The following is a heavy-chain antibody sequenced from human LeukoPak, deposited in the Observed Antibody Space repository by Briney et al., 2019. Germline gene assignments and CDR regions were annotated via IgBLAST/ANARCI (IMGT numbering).Heavy chain of an antibody. CDR2: ISAYNGNT. J-gene: IGHJ4*02. Sequence: ASVNVSCMASGYTFTSYGISWVRQAPGQGLEWMGWISAYNGNTNYAQKLQGRVTMTTDTYTSTAYMELRSLRSDDTAVYYCARVHYYDSVSDYWGQGTLVTVSS. CDR3: ARVHYYDSVSDY. V-gene: IGHV1-18*01. D-gene: IGHD3-22*01. CDR1: GYTFTSYG.